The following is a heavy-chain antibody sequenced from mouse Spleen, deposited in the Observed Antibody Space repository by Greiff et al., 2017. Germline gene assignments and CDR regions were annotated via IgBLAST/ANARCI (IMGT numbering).Heavy chain of an antibody. J-gene: IGHJ2*01. D-gene: IGHD4-1*01. CDR2: IWSGGST. V-gene: IGHV2-2*01. CDR1: GFSLTSYG. Sequence: QVQLQQSGPGLVQPSQSLSITCTVSGFSLTSYGVHWVRQSPGKGLEWLGVIWSGGSTDYNAAFISRLSISKDNSKSQVFFKMNSLQADDTAIYYCARKGLGRGYFDYWGQGTTLTVSS. CDR3: ARKGLGRGYFDY.